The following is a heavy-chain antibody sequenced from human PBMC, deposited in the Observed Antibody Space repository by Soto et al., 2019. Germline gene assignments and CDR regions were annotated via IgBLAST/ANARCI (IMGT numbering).Heavy chain of an antibody. J-gene: IGHJ4*02. V-gene: IGHV4-30-4*01. CDR1: GGSIKSSGYH. D-gene: IGHD6-6*01. Sequence: SETLSLICTVSGGSIKSSGYHWSWTRQSPAKGLEWIGYIHNSGTSFYNPSLRGRVTVTLDTSRSQFSLTLASVTAADTAVYYCVREERIAAPQLDYWGQGIPVTVSS. CDR3: VREERIAAPQLDY. CDR2: IHNSGTS.